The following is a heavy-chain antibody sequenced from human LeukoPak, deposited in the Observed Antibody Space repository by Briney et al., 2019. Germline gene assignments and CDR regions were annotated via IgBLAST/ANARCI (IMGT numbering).Heavy chain of an antibody. D-gene: IGHD3-10*01. Sequence: PSETLSLTCAVSGYSISSGYYWGWIRQPPGKGLEWIGSIYHSGSTYYNPSLKSRVTISVDTSKNQFSLKLSSVTAADTAVYYCARGGTMVPGVIRDYYYYYMDVWGKGTTVTVSS. CDR1: GYSISSGYY. CDR3: ARGGTMVPGVIRDYYYYYMDV. V-gene: IGHV4-38-2*01. CDR2: IYHSGST. J-gene: IGHJ6*03.